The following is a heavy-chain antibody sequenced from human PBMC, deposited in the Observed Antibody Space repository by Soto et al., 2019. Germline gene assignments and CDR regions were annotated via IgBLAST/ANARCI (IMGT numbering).Heavy chain of an antibody. CDR2: MNPNSGNT. CDR1: GYTFTSYD. D-gene: IGHD3-22*01. J-gene: IGHJ4*02. CDR3: ARALNSPYDSSGYSLY. Sequence: ASVKVSCKASGYTFTSYDINWVRQATGQGLERMGWMNPNSGNTGYAQKFQGRVTMTRNTSISTAYMELSSLRSEDTAVYYCARALNSPYDSSGYSLYWGQGTLVTVSS. V-gene: IGHV1-8*01.